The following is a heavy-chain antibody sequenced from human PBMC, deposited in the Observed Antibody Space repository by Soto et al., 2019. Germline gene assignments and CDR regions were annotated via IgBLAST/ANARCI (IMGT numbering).Heavy chain of an antibody. CDR1: GFTFSSYA. CDR2: ISYDGSNK. D-gene: IGHD6-6*01. Sequence: VGSLRLSCAASGFTFSSYAMHWVRQAPGKGLEWVAVISYDGSNKYYADSVKGRFTISRDNSRNTLYLQMNSLRAEDTAVYYCARESVAAREYYYGMDVWGQGTTVTVSS. CDR3: ARESVAAREYYYGMDV. J-gene: IGHJ6*02. V-gene: IGHV3-30-3*01.